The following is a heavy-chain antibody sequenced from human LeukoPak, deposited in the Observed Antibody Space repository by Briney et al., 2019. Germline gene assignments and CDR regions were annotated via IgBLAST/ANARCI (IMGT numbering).Heavy chain of an antibody. Sequence: ETLSLTCTVSGGSISSYYWSWIRQPPGKGLEWIGYIYYSGSTNYNPSLKSRVTISVDTSKNQFSLKLSSVTAADTAVYYCARSRIAARGRWFDPWGQGTLVTVSS. J-gene: IGHJ5*02. CDR1: GGSISSYY. V-gene: IGHV4-59*12. CDR2: IYYSGST. D-gene: IGHD6-6*01. CDR3: ARSRIAARGRWFDP.